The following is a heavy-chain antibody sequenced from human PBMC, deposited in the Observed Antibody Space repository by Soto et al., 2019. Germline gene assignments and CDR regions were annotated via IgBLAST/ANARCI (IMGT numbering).Heavy chain of an antibody. D-gene: IGHD5-12*01. V-gene: IGHV4-30-4*01. CDR2: IYDSGSS. CDR3: AREKGYISGPKNFDY. J-gene: IGHJ4*02. Sequence: SETLSLTCTVSGASISSGDYFWSWIRQSPGKGLEWIGYIYDSGSSYYNPSLKSRVTMSVDTSKNQFSLKLRSVTAADTAVYYCAREKGYISGPKNFDYWGQGTLVTVYS. CDR1: GASISSGDYF.